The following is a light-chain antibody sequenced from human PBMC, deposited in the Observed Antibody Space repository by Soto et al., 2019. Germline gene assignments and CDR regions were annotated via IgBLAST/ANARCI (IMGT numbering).Light chain of an antibody. CDR1: SSNIGSNT. CDR3: AAWDDSLNGHWV. J-gene: IGLJ3*02. V-gene: IGLV1-44*01. Sequence: QSVLTQPPSASGSPGQRVTISCSGSSSNIGSNTVNWYQQLPGTAPKLLIYSNNQRPSGVPDRFSGSKSGTSASLAISGLQSEDEADYYCAAWDDSLNGHWVFGGWTKVTVL. CDR2: SNN.